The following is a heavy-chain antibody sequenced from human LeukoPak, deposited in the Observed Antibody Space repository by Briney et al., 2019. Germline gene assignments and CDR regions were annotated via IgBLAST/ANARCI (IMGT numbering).Heavy chain of an antibody. D-gene: IGHD5-24*01. CDR1: GYSFSSYY. CDR2: INPSGGST. J-gene: IGHJ4*02. CDR3: ARGGMAEDYFDY. V-gene: IGHV1-46*01. Sequence: ASVKVSCKASGYSFSSYYIDWVRQAPGQGLEWMGIINPSGGSTSYAQKFQGRVTMTRDTSTSTVYMELSSLRSEDTAVYYCARGGMAEDYFDYWGQGTLVTVSS.